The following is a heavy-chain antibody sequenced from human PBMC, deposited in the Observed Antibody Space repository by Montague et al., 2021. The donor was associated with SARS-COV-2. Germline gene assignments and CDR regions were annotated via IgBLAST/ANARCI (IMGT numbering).Heavy chain of an antibody. CDR2: IHHGGST. CDR1: GGSFSTYS. D-gene: IGHD3-10*01. CDR3: ARLGDGVVPSPILGVGPYYSYYYMDV. Sequence: SETLSLTSAVHGGSFSTYSWNWIRQPPGKGLEWIGEIHHGGSTNXNPSLKSRVTISADTSKNQFSLKLTSVAAADTAVYYCARLGDGVVPSPILGVGPYYSYYYMDVWGKGTTVTVSS. J-gene: IGHJ6*03. V-gene: IGHV4-34*01.